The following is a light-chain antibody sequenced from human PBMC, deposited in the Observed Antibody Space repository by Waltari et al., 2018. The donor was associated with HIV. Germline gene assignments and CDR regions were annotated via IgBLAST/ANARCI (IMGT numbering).Light chain of an antibody. J-gene: IGLJ2*01. V-gene: IGLV2-23*02. CDR2: DVN. Sequence: QSALTQPASVSGSPGQSITISCTGTSSDVGDSNYVSWYQQHPGKAPKLMIYDVNKRPSGVSNRFSGSKSGNTASLTISGLQAEDEADYYCCSYAGSSTVVFGGGTKLTVL. CDR1: SSDVGDSNY. CDR3: CSYAGSSTVV.